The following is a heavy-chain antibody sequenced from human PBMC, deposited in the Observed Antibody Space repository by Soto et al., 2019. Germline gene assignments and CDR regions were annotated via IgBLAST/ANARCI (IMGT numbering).Heavy chain of an antibody. CDR1: GGALSSSSYY. CDR2: IYSSGST. V-gene: IGHV4-39*01. D-gene: IGHD3-22*01. CDR3: ARLSSGYSPAFDY. Sequence: ASETLSLPCTVSGGALSSSSYYWAWVRPPPGKGLEWIGSIYSSGSTYYNPSLKSRVTISVDTSKNQFSLKVSSVTAADTAIYSCARLSSGYSPAFDYWGQGTLVTVSS. J-gene: IGHJ4*02.